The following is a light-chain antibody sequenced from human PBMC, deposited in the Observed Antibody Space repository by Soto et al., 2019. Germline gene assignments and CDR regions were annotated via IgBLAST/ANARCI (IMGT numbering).Light chain of an antibody. Sequence: QPVLTQSPSASASLGASVKLTRTLSSGHSRYAIAWHQKRPEKGPRYLMKLNSDGSHSKGDGIPDRFSGSSSGAERYLTISSLQSEDEADFYCQTWVTGIQVFGGGTKLTVL. V-gene: IGLV4-69*01. CDR2: LNSDGSH. CDR1: SGHSRYA. J-gene: IGLJ2*01. CDR3: QTWVTGIQV.